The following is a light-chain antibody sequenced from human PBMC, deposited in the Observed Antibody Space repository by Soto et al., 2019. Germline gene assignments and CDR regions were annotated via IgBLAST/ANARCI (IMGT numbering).Light chain of an antibody. V-gene: IGLV2-23*01. J-gene: IGLJ2*01. CDR1: SSDVGSYNL. Sequence: QSALTQPASVSGSPGQSITISCTGTSSDVGSYNLVSWYQQHPGKAPKLMIYEGSKRPSGVSNRFSGSKSGNTASLTISGIQAEDEAAYYCCSYAGSSTYVVFGGGTKLTVL. CDR2: EGS. CDR3: CSYAGSSTYVV.